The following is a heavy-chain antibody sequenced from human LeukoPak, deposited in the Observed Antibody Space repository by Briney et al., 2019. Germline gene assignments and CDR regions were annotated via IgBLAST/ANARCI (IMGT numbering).Heavy chain of an antibody. D-gene: IGHD5-12*01. CDR2: ISGSSIYI. V-gene: IGHV3-21*01. CDR1: GFTFSTYS. J-gene: IGHJ4*02. Sequence: KPGGSLRLSCAASGFTFSTYSLNWARQAPGKGLEWVSSISGSSIYIYYADSVKGRFTISRDNAKNSLYLQMNSLRGEDTAVYYCAKAAYSGYDYSADYWGQGTLVTVSS. CDR3: AKAAYSGYDYSADY.